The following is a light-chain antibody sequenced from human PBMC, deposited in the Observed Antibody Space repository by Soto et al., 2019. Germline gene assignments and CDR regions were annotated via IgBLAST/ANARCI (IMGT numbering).Light chain of an antibody. Sequence: EIVLTQSPGTLSLSPGERATLSCRASQRVSSSFLAWFKQKPGQPPRLLIYGVSSRATGIPDRFSGSGSGTDFTLTIRRLEPEDFAVYYCKQYGSSPYTFGQGTKLEIK. CDR2: GVS. J-gene: IGKJ2*01. CDR3: KQYGSSPYT. CDR1: QRVSSSF. V-gene: IGKV3-20*01.